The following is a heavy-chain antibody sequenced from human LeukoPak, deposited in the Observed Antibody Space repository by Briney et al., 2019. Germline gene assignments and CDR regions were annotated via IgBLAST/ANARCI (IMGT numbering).Heavy chain of an antibody. CDR1: GYIFTSYW. CDR2: MYPGDSDT. CDR3: ARQVSGYCSSASCYKYIDP. Sequence: GGSLKISCQGSGYIFTSYWIGWVRQMPGKGLGCRGIMYPGDSDTRYGPSFQGQVTFSADKSISTAYLQWSSLKASDPAMYYCARQVSGYCSSASCYKYIDPWGQGTLVTVSS. V-gene: IGHV5-51*01. J-gene: IGHJ5*02. D-gene: IGHD2-2*02.